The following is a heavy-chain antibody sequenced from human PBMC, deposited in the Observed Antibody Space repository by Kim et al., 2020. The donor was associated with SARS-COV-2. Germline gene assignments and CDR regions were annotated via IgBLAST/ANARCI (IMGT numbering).Heavy chain of an antibody. CDR2: INSDGSKT. J-gene: IGHJ5*02. Sequence: GGSLRLSCAASGFTFSIYWMHWVRQAPGKGLEWVSLINSDGSKTHYMDSVKGRFTISRDNAKNTLYLQMSSLRPEDTALYYCVRGEWDDPWGQGTLVTVS. CDR1: GFTFSIYW. CDR3: VRGEWDDP. V-gene: IGHV3-74*01. D-gene: IGHD3-16*01.